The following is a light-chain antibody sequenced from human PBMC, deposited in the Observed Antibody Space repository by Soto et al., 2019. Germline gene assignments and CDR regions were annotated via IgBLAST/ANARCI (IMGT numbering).Light chain of an antibody. Sequence: DIQMTRSPSSLSASVGDRVTITCLANQGIGNYLAWYQQKSGKVPKLLIYAASTLQSGVPSRFSGSRSGTDFTLTISSLQPEDVATYYCQNHNNAPWTFGQGTKVDIK. J-gene: IGKJ1*01. CDR3: QNHNNAPWT. V-gene: IGKV1-27*01. CDR1: QGIGNY. CDR2: AAS.